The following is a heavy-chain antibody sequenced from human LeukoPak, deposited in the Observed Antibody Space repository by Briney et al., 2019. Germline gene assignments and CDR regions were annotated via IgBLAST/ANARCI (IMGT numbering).Heavy chain of an antibody. CDR3: AREFEVGATHLDY. D-gene: IGHD1-26*01. V-gene: IGHV3-53*01. CDR1: GFTVSSNY. CDR2: IYSGGST. J-gene: IGHJ4*02. Sequence: PGGSLRLSCAASGFTVSSNYRSWVRQAPGKGLEWVSVIYSGGSTYYADSVKGRFTISRDNSKNTLYLQMNSLRAEDTAVYYCAREFEVGATHLDYWGQGTLVTVSS.